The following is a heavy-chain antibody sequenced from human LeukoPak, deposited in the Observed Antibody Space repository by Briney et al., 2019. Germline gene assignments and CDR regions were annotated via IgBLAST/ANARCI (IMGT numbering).Heavy chain of an antibody. CDR3: AKDRGSGIYDGFTWFDP. J-gene: IGHJ5*02. CDR2: IWSDGSSQ. Sequence: LSGGSLRLSCIASGFSFSEHGMHWVRQAPGKGLEWVALIWSDGSSQYYADSVKGRFTISRDNSNNTQFLQMNNLRTEDSAVYYCAKDRGSGIYDGFTWFDPWGQGTLVTVSS. D-gene: IGHD6-25*01. CDR1: GFSFSEHG. V-gene: IGHV3-33*06.